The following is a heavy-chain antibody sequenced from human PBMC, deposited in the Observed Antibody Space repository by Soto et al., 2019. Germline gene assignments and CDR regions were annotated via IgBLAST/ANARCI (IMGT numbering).Heavy chain of an antibody. CDR2: ISYYGSNK. J-gene: IGHJ3*01. Sequence: GGSLRLSCAASGFTFSSYGMHWVRQAPGKWLEWVAVISYYGSNKYYADSVKGRFTISRDNSKNTLYLQMNSLRVEDTAVYYCANGQDYYDSSGYWGQGTMVTVSS. D-gene: IGHD3-22*01. V-gene: IGHV3-30*18. CDR1: GFTFSSYG. CDR3: ANGQDYYDSSGY.